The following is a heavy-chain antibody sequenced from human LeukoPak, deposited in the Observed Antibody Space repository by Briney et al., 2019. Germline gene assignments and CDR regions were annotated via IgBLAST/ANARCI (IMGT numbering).Heavy chain of an antibody. D-gene: IGHD3-9*01. J-gene: IGHJ4*02. CDR1: GYTFTSYD. CDR2: MNPNSGNT. Sequence: ASVKVSCKASGYTFTSYDVNWVRQATGQGLEWMGWMNPNSGNTGYAQKFQGRVAMTRNTSISTAYMELSSLRSEDTAVYYCARGRRLTGYYDFDYWGQGTLVTVSS. CDR3: ARGRRLTGYYDFDY. V-gene: IGHV1-8*01.